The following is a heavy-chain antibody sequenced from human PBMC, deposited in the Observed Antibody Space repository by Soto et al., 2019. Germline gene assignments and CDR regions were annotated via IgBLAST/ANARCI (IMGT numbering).Heavy chain of an antibody. J-gene: IGHJ4*02. CDR1: GGSISSYY. V-gene: IGHV4-59*01. CDR2: IYYSGST. Sequence: SETLSLTCTVSGGSISSYYWSWIRQPPGKGLEWIGYIYYSGSTNYNPSLKSRVTISVDTSKNQFSLKLSSVTAADTAVYYCARGTYYYGSGSYLFDYWGQGTLVTVSS. CDR3: ARGTYYYGSGSYLFDY. D-gene: IGHD3-10*01.